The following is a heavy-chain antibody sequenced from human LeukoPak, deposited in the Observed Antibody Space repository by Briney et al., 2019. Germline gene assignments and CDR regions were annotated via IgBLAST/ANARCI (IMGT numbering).Heavy chain of an antibody. CDR3: ASPSSGQSFDI. CDR1: GFTVSNNY. Sequence: GGSLRLSCAASGFTVSNNYMNWVRQAPGKGLEWVSVMCSGGTTYYADSVKGRFSISRDKSKNTVFLQMSSLKAEDTAVYYCASPSSGQSFDIWGQGTTVTVSS. D-gene: IGHD3-22*01. CDR2: MCSGGTT. V-gene: IGHV3-53*01. J-gene: IGHJ3*02.